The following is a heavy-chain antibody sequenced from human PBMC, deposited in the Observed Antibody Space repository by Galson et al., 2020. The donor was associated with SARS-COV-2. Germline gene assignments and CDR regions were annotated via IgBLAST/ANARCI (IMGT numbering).Heavy chain of an antibody. CDR2: ITSSSTYT. D-gene: IGHD2-2*01. Sequence: GGSLRLSCAASGFSFSNYSMNWVRQAPGKGLEWVSLITSSSTYTSYADSVKGRFTISRDNTRNSLYLQMHSLRAEDTAVYFCAGPATVVSPAFYYYGLDVWGQGTTVTVSS. CDR1: GFSFSNYS. J-gene: IGHJ6*02. V-gene: IGHV3-21*06. CDR3: AGPATVVSPAFYYYGLDV.